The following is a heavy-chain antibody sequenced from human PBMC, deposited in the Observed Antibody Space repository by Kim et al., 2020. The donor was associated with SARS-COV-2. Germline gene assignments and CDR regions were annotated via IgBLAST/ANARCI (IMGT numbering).Heavy chain of an antibody. V-gene: IGHV3-15*01. CDR2: TT. Sequence: TTDYSAPVKGRLTISRDDSKNTLYLQMNSLKTEDTAVYYCTTDFISSSFYWGQGTLVTVSS. CDR3: TTDFISSSFY. D-gene: IGHD3-16*02. J-gene: IGHJ4*02.